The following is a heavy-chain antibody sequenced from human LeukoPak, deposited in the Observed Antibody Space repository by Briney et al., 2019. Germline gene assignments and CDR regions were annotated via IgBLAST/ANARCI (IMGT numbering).Heavy chain of an antibody. CDR1: GFTFSSYS. D-gene: IGHD3-22*01. J-gene: IGHJ6*02. Sequence: GGSLRLSYAASGFTFSSYSMNWVRQAPGKGLEWVSSISSSSSYIYYADSVKGRFTISGDNAKNSLYLQMNSLRAEDTAVYYCARDVLSITMIVGMDVWGQGTTVTVSS. CDR3: ARDVLSITMIVGMDV. CDR2: ISSSSSYI. V-gene: IGHV3-21*01.